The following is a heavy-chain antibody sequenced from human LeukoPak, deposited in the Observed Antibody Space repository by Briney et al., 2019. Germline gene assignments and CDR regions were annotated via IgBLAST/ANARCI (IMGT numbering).Heavy chain of an antibody. CDR2: IYPGDSDT. CDR1: GYSFTSYW. J-gene: IGHJ4*02. V-gene: IGHV5-51*01. CDR3: ARHLPDYDILTGYYYYFDY. D-gene: IGHD3-9*01. Sequence: GESLKISCKGSGYSFTSYWIGWVRQMPGKGLEWMGTIYPGDSDTRYSPPFQGQVTISADKSISTAYLQWSSLKASDTAMYYCARHLPDYDILTGYYYYFDYWGQGTLVTVSS.